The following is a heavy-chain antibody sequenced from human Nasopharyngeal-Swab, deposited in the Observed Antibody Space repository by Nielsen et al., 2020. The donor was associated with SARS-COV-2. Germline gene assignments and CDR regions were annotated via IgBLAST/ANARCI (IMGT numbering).Heavy chain of an antibody. J-gene: IGHJ4*02. CDR3: ARQDSSAYYYVFNY. V-gene: IGHV3-30*02. CDR1: GFTFSSYA. Sequence: GESLKISCAASGFTFSSYAMNWVRQAPGKGLEWVAFIRYDGSDYYYADSVEGRFTISRDNSKNTLYLQLNSLRAEDTAVYYCARQDSSAYYYVFNYWGQGTLVTVSP. CDR2: IRYDGSDY. D-gene: IGHD3-22*01.